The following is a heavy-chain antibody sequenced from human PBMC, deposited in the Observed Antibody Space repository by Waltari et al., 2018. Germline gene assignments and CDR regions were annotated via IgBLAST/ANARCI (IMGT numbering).Heavy chain of an antibody. J-gene: IGHJ6*02. CDR2: IYYSGTT. CDR1: GGSISSSNYY. V-gene: IGHV4-39*01. D-gene: IGHD5-18*01. CDR3: ARQFKGYNYGLGDYYYYGMDV. Sequence: QLQLQESGPGLVKPSETLSLTCTVSGGSISSSNYYSGWLPQPPGKGLEWIGSIYYSGTTYYNPSLKSRVTISVDTSKNQFSLKLSSVTAADTAMYYCARQFKGYNYGLGDYYYYGMDVWGQGTTVTVSS.